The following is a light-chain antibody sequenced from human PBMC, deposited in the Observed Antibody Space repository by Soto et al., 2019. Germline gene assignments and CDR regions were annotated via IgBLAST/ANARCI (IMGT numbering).Light chain of an antibody. J-gene: IGKJ4*01. CDR2: GAS. CDR1: QGISNW. Sequence: DIQMTQSPSSVSASVGDRVTITCRASQGISNWLAWYQQQPGKAHKLLIYGASSLQSGVPSRLSGGGSGTHFTLIISSLQPEYFATYYCQQTNTFLPLTFGGGTKVEI. V-gene: IGKV1-12*01. CDR3: QQTNTFLPLT.